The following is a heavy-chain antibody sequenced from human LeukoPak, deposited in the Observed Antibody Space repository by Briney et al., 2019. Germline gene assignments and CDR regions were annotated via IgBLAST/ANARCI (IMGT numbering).Heavy chain of an antibody. CDR3: ARLSGYDGWDY. D-gene: IGHD5-12*01. CDR2: INHSGST. V-gene: IGHV4-34*01. J-gene: IGHJ4*02. Sequence: SETLSLTCAVYGGSFSGYYWSWIRQPPGKGLELIGEINHSGSTNYNPSLKSRVTISVDTSENQFSLKLSSVTAADTAVYYCARLSGYDGWDYWGQGTLVTVSS. CDR1: GGSFSGYY.